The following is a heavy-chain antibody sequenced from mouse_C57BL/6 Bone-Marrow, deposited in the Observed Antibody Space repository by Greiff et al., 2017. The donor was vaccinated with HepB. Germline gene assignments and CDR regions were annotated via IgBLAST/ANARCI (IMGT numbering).Heavy chain of an antibody. CDR2: ISYDGSN. CDR1: GYSITSGYY. V-gene: IGHV3-6*01. D-gene: IGHD2-4*01. CDR3: ARAGGGLRRAWFAY. J-gene: IGHJ3*01. Sequence: EVQLVESGPGLVKPSQSLSLTCSVTGYSITSGYYWNWIRQFPGNKLEWMGYISYDGSNNYNPSLKNRISITRDTSKNQFFLKLNSVTTEDTATYYCARAGGGLRRAWFAYWGQGTLVTVSA.